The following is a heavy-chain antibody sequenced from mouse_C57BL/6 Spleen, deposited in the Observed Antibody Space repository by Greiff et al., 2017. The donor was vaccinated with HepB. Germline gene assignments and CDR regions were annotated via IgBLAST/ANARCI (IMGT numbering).Heavy chain of an antibody. D-gene: IGHD2-4*01. Sequence: VHLVESGAELARPGASVKLSCKASGYTFTSYGISWVKQRTGQGLEWIGEIYPRSGNTYYNEKFKGKATLTADKSSSTAYMELRSLTSEDSAVYFCARGSIYYDYDGDYAMDYWGQGTSVTVSS. V-gene: IGHV1-81*01. J-gene: IGHJ4*01. CDR3: ARGSIYYDYDGDYAMDY. CDR2: IYPRSGNT. CDR1: GYTFTSYG.